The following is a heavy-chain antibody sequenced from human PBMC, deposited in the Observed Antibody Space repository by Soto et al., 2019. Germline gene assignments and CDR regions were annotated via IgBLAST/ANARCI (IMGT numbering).Heavy chain of an antibody. Sequence: GGSLRLSCAASGFTFNIYGMHWVRQAPDKGLEWVALISYDGSNQYYADSVKGRFTISRDNSKNTLFLQMNSLRADDTAVYYCAKDQASGQGSFDPWGQGTLVTVSS. CDR2: ISYDGSNQ. J-gene: IGHJ5*02. V-gene: IGHV3-30*18. CDR3: AKDQASGQGSFDP. CDR1: GFTFNIYG.